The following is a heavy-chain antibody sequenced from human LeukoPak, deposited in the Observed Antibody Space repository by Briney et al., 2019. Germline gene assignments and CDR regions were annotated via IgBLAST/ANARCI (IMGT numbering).Heavy chain of an antibody. D-gene: IGHD3-10*01. CDR1: GYSFTSYW. CDR3: ARGYYYGSGSYYRTDYYFDY. J-gene: IGHJ4*02. V-gene: IGHV5-51*01. Sequence: GESLKISCKGSGYSFTSYWIGWVRQMPGKGLEWMGIIYPGDSDTRYSPSFQGQVTFSADKSISTAYLQWSSLKASDTAMYYCARGYYYGSGSYYRTDYYFDYWGQGTLVTVSS. CDR2: IYPGDSDT.